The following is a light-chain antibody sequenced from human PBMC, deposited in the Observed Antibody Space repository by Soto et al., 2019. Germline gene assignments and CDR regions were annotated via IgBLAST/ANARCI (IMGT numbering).Light chain of an antibody. CDR3: QQRSTWPPKT. CDR2: DAS. Sequence: EIVLTQSPATLSLSPGERATLSCRASQSVSSDLAWYQQKPGQAPRLLIYDASIRATDIPARFSGSGSGTDFTLTISSLEPEDFAVYYCQQRSTWPPKTFGQGTRLEMK. V-gene: IGKV3-11*01. J-gene: IGKJ5*01. CDR1: QSVSSD.